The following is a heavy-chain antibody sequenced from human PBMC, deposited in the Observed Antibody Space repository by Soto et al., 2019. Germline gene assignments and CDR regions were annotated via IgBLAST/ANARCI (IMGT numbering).Heavy chain of an antibody. V-gene: IGHV3-11*01. CDR1: GFTFSDYY. J-gene: IGHJ4*02. CDR3: TSTIGSYDSSGYYIDY. CDR2: ISSSGSTI. Sequence: GGSLRLSCAASGFTFSDYYMSWIRQAPGKGLEWVSYISSSGSTIYYADAVKGRFTISRDNAKNSLYLQMNSLRAEDTAVYYCTSTIGSYDSSGYYIDYWGQGTLVTVS. D-gene: IGHD3-22*01.